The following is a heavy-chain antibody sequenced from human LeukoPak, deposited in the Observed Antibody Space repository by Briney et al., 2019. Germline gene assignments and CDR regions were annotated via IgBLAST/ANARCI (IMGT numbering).Heavy chain of an antibody. J-gene: IGHJ4*02. CDR2: IYTSGST. Sequence: SETPSLTCTVSGGSISSYYWSWIRQPAGKGLEWIGRIYTSGSTNYNPSLKSRVTMSLDTSKNQFSLKLSSVTAADTAVYYCARDGAVAGLDYWGQGTLVTVSS. D-gene: IGHD6-19*01. V-gene: IGHV4-4*07. CDR3: ARDGAVAGLDY. CDR1: GGSISSYY.